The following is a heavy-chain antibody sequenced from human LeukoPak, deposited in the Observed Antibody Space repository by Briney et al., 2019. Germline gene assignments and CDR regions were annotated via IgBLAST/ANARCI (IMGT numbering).Heavy chain of an antibody. CDR3: AKDETMVRGGSRPY. CDR1: GFTFSSYA. V-gene: IGHV3-23*01. Sequence: PGGSLRLSCAASGFTFSSYAMSWVRQAPGKGLEWVSGISGSGGSTYYADSVKGRFTISRDNSKNTLYLQMNSLRVEDTAVYCCAKDETMVRGGSRPYWGQGTLVTVSS. J-gene: IGHJ4*02. D-gene: IGHD3-10*01. CDR2: ISGSGGST.